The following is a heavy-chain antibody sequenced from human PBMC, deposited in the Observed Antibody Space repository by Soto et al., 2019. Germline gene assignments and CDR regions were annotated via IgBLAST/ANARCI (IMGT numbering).Heavy chain of an antibody. D-gene: IGHD1-26*01. CDR1: GITFSDYY. Sequence: PGGSLRLSCAASGITFSDYYMSWIRQAPGKGLEWVAYISISSSYTNYADSVKGRFTISRDNANNSLYLQMNRVRAEDTAVYYCAGKQWEPSGNYYFDYWGQGTLVTVSS. J-gene: IGHJ4*02. V-gene: IGHV3-11*06. CDR2: ISISSSYT. CDR3: AGKQWEPSGNYYFDY.